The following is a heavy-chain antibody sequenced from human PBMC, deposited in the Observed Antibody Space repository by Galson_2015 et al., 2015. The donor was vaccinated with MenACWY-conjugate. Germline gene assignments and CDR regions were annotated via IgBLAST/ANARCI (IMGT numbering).Heavy chain of an antibody. CDR1: GASISSSNW. V-gene: IGHV4-4*02. J-gene: IGHJ4*02. Sequence: ETLSLTCVVSGASISSSNWWSWVRQPPGKGLEWIGEIYHNGNTNYNPSLKSRVTLSVDKSKNQFSLNLSSVTAADTGVYYCARYRGAYRYEKSDHWGQGTLVAVPS. D-gene: IGHD5-12*01. CDR2: IYHNGNT. CDR3: ARYRGAYRYEKSDH.